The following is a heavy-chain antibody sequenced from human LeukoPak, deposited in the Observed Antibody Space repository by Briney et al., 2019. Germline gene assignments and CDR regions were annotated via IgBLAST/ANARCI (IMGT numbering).Heavy chain of an antibody. Sequence: PSETLSLTCTVSGGSISSHYWTWIRQSPGKGLEWIGYTYTSGSTNYDPSLKSRVTISVDTSKKQFSLKLSSVTAADTAVYYCARGGWYFDYWGQGTLVTVSS. CDR3: ARGGWYFDY. D-gene: IGHD6-19*01. J-gene: IGHJ4*02. CDR2: TYTSGST. V-gene: IGHV4-4*09. CDR1: GGSISSHY.